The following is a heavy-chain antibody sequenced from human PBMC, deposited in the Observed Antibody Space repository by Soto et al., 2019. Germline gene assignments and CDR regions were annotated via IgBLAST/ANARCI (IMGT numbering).Heavy chain of an antibody. V-gene: IGHV4-30-4*01. CDR2: IYYSGST. CDR3: AREGSAMVRGVTKKPYGMDV. D-gene: IGHD3-10*01. Sequence: SETLSLTCTVSGGSISSGDYYWSWIRQPPGKGLEWIGYIYYSGSTYYNPSLKSRVTISVDTSKNQFSLKLSSVTAADTAVYYCAREGSAMVRGVTKKPYGMDVWGQGTTVTVSS. CDR1: GGSISSGDYY. J-gene: IGHJ6*02.